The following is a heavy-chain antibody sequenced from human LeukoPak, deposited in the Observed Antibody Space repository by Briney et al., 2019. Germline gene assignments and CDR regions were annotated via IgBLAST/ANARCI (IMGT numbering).Heavy chain of an antibody. Sequence: GASVKVSCKASGYTFTGYYMHWERQAPGQGLEWMGWINPNSGGTNYAQKFQGRVTMTRDTSISTAYMELSRLRSDDTAVYYCARVIQDDTSYWGQGTLVTVSS. CDR3: ARVIQDDTSY. V-gene: IGHV1-2*02. D-gene: IGHD2-2*01. CDR2: INPNSGGT. J-gene: IGHJ4*02. CDR1: GYTFTGYY.